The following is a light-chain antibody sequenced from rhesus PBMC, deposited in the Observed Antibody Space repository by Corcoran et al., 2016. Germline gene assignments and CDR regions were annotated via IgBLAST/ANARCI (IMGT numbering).Light chain of an antibody. Sequence: QAAPTQSPSVSGSPGQSVTIFCTGTSSDIGYYNGVSWYQQHPGKAPKVIIYEVSKRPSGVSDRFSGSGSDNTASLTISGLQAEDEADYYCSSYVVSGTFYIFGAGTRLTVL. V-gene: IGLV2-19*02. CDR3: SSYVVSGTFYI. CDR2: EVS. CDR1: SSDIGYYNG. J-gene: IGLJ1*01.